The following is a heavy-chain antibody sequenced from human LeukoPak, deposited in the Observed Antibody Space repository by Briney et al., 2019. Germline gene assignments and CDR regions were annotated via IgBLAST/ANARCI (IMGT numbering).Heavy chain of an antibody. CDR1: GFTFSGYG. D-gene: IGHD3-3*01. CDR3: AKDSGSKLRFLEWFLDY. Sequence: PGGSLRLSCAASGFTFSGYGMHWVRQAPGKGLEWVAVISYDGSNKYYADSVKGRFTISRDNSKNTLYLQMNSLRAEDTAVYHCAKDSGSKLRFLEWFLDYWGQGTLVTVSS. V-gene: IGHV3-30*18. J-gene: IGHJ4*02. CDR2: ISYDGSNK.